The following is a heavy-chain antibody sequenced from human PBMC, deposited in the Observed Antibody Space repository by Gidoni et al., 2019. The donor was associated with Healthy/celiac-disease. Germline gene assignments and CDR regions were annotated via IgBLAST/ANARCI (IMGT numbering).Heavy chain of an antibody. CDR3: ARFTMVRGNDY. Sequence: QVQLQQWGAGLLKPSETLSLTCAVYGGSFSGYYWSWIRQPPGKGLEWIGEINHSGSTNYNPSLKSRVTISVDTSKNQFSLKLSSVTAADTAVYYCARFTMVRGNDYWGQGTLVTVSS. CDR1: GGSFSGYY. D-gene: IGHD3-10*01. CDR2: INHSGST. V-gene: IGHV4-34*01. J-gene: IGHJ4*02.